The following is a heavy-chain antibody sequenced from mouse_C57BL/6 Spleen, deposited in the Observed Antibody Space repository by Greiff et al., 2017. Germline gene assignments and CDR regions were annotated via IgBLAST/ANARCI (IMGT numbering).Heavy chain of an antibody. CDR3: ARSDYGSSRSYWYFDV. Sequence: EVQLQQSGPELVKPGASVKIPCKASGYTFTDYNMDWVKQSHGKSLEWIGDINPNNGGTIYNQKFKGKATLTVDKSSSTAYMQLSSLTYEDSAVYYCARSDYGSSRSYWYFDVWGTGTTVTVSS. CDR2: INPNNGGT. V-gene: IGHV1-18*01. J-gene: IGHJ1*03. D-gene: IGHD1-1*01. CDR1: GYTFTDYN.